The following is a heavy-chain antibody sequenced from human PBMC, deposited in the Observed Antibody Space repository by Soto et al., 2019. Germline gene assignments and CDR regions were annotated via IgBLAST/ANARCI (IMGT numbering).Heavy chain of an antibody. Sequence: GGSLRLSCAASGFTFDDYTMHWVRQAPGKGLEWVSLISWDGGSTYYADSVKGRFTISRDNSKNSLYLQMNSLRTEDTALYYCAKGSLGGATRTYYYYGMDVWGKGTRVTVPS. CDR3: AKGSLGGATRTYYYYGMDV. J-gene: IGHJ6*04. CDR1: GFTFDDYT. CDR2: ISWDGGST. V-gene: IGHV3-43*01. D-gene: IGHD1-26*01.